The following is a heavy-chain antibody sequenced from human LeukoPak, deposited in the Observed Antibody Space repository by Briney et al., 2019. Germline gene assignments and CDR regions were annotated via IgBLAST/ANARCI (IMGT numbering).Heavy chain of an antibody. V-gene: IGHV3-23*01. Sequence: GGSLRLSCAASGFTFSSYAMSWVRQAPGKGLEWVSAISGSGGSTYYADSVKGRFTISRDNARNSLYLQMNSLGAEDTAVYYCARDPYSGTYGDTYYYYMDVWGKGTTVTISS. CDR1: GFTFSSYA. CDR2: ISGSGGST. J-gene: IGHJ6*03. CDR3: ARDPYSGTYGDTYYYYMDV. D-gene: IGHD1-26*01.